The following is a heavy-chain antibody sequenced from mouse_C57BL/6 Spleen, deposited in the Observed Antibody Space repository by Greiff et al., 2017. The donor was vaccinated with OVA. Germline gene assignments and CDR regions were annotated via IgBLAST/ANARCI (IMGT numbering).Heavy chain of an antibody. CDR1: GYTFTTYP. Sequence: VKLMESGAELVKPGASVKMSCKASGYTFTTYPIEWMKQNHGKSLVWIGNFHPYNDDTKYNEKFKGKATLTVEKSSSTVYLELSRLTSDDSAVYYCARGMVTTNYFDYWGQGTTLTVSS. D-gene: IGHD2-2*01. V-gene: IGHV1-47*01. CDR3: ARGMVTTNYFDY. J-gene: IGHJ2*01. CDR2: FHPYNDDT.